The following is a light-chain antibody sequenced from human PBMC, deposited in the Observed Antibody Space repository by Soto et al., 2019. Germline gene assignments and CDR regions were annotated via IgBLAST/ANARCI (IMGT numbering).Light chain of an antibody. CDR2: GAS. CDR3: QQYGRSPFT. V-gene: IGKV3-20*01. Sequence: EIVLTQSPGTLSLSPGERATLSCRASQSITSRYLAWYQQKPGQAPRLLIYGASSRATGIPDSLSGSGYGTDFTLTVSRQEPKELAVYYCQQYGRSPFTFVPGTKVDSK. CDR1: QSITSRY. J-gene: IGKJ3*01.